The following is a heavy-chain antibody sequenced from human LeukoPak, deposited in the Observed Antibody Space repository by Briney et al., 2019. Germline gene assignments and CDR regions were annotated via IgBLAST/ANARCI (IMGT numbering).Heavy chain of an antibody. Sequence: SVKVSCKASGGTFSSYAISWVRQAPGQGLEWMGGIIPIFGTANYAQKFQGRVTITTDESTSTAYMEPSSLRSEDTAVYYCARVGTDYYYYGSGSYDLNWFDPWGQGTLVTVSS. CDR1: GGTFSSYA. D-gene: IGHD3-10*01. CDR3: ARVGTDYYYYGSGSYDLNWFDP. CDR2: IIPIFGTA. J-gene: IGHJ5*02. V-gene: IGHV1-69*05.